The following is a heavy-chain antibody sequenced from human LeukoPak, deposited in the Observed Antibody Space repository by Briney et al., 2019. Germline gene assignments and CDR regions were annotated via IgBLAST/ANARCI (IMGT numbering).Heavy chain of an antibody. D-gene: IGHD3-10*01. CDR1: GYSISSGYY. CDR3: AREGGSGMGYYYYMDV. CDR2: IYHSGST. J-gene: IGHJ6*03. V-gene: IGHV4-38-2*02. Sequence: SETLSLTCTVSGYSISSGYYWGWIRQPPGKGLEWIGSIYHSGSTYYNPSLKSRVTMSVDMSKNQFSLKLSSVTAADTAVYYCAREGGSGMGYYYYMDVWGKGTTVTISS.